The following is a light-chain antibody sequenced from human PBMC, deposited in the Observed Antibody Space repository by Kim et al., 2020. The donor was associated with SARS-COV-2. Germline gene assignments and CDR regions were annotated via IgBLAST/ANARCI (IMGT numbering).Light chain of an antibody. Sequence: VSPGQTASITCSGDNLGNKYVCWYQQKPGQSPVLLIYQNTKRPSGIPERFSGSNSGNTATLTISGTQAMDESDFYCQAWDGTTVVFGGGTQLTVL. V-gene: IGLV3-1*01. CDR3: QAWDGTTVV. CDR1: NLGNKY. J-gene: IGLJ2*01. CDR2: QNT.